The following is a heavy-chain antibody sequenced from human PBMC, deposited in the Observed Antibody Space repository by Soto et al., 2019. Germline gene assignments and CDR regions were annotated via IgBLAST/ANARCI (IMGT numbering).Heavy chain of an antibody. CDR1: GFTVSSSY. CDR3: ERQADWGCPFDY. D-gene: IGHD3-16*01. Sequence: EVQLVESGGGLVQPGGSLRLSCGVSGFTVSSSYMSWVRQAPGKGLEWVSILYSGGDTYYADSVKGRFTISRDNSKSTLYLKSNSLRVEDTAVYFCERQADWGCPFDYWGEGTLVTVSS. J-gene: IGHJ4*02. V-gene: IGHV3-66*04. CDR2: LYSGGDT.